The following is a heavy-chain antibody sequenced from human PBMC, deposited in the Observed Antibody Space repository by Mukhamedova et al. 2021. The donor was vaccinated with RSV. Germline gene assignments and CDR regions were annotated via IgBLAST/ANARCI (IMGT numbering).Heavy chain of an antibody. CDR3: ARHPDGSSLYPYPFDY. J-gene: IGHJ4*02. Sequence: APGKGLEWVSVIYSGGSTYYADSVKGRFTISRDSSKNTLYLQMNSLRAEDTAVYYCARHPDGSSLYPYPFDYWGQGTLVTVSS. V-gene: IGHV3-53*01. D-gene: IGHD6-13*01. CDR2: IYSGGST.